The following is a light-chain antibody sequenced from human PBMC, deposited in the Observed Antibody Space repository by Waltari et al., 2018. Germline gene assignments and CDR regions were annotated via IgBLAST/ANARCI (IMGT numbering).Light chain of an antibody. CDR2: KAS. CDR3: QQYNRYST. J-gene: IGKJ1*01. CDR1: QSISSY. Sequence: ITCRASQSISSYVAWYQQKPGKAPKLLISKASTLGSGVPARFSGSGSGTEFTLTISSLQPDDFATYYCQQYNRYSTFGQGTKGEIK. V-gene: IGKV1-5*03.